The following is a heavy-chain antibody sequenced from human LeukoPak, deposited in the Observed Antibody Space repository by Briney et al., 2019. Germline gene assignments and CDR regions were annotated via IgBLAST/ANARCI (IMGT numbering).Heavy chain of an antibody. V-gene: IGHV3-7*01. D-gene: IGHD3-10*01. CDR3: ARLLWYGEP. Sequence: GGSLRLSCAGSGFTFSSYWMSWVRQAPGKGLEWVANIKEDGSEKYYVDSVKGRFTTSRDNAKNSLYLQMNSLRVEDTAVYYCARLLWYGEPRGQGTLVTVSS. CDR2: IKEDGSEK. J-gene: IGHJ5*02. CDR1: GFTFSSYW.